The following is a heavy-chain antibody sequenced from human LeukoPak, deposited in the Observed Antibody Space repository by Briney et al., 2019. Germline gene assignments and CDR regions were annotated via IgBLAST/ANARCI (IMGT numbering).Heavy chain of an antibody. CDR1: GFTFSSYG. D-gene: IGHD3-22*01. CDR2: ISYDGSNK. Sequence: PGGSLRLSCAASGFTFSSYGMHWVRQAPGKGLEWVAVISYDGSNKYYADSVKGRFTISRDNSKNTLYLQMNSLRAEDTAVYYCAKGGIVVAYYGMDVWGQGTTVTVSS. J-gene: IGHJ6*02. V-gene: IGHV3-30*18. CDR3: AKGGIVVAYYGMDV.